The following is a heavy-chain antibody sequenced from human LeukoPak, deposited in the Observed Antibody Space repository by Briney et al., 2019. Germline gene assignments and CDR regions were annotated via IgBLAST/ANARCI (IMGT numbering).Heavy chain of an antibody. D-gene: IGHD4-17*01. CDR3: ARGKSSTVTTRPRHWYFDL. Sequence: SQTLSLTCTVSGGSISSGGYYWSWIRQHPGKGLEWIGYIYYSGSTYYNPSLKSRVTISVDTSKNQFSLKLSSVTAADTAVYYCARGKSSTVTTRPRHWYFDLWGRGTLVTVSS. V-gene: IGHV4-31*03. CDR1: GGSISSGGYY. J-gene: IGHJ2*01. CDR2: IYYSGST.